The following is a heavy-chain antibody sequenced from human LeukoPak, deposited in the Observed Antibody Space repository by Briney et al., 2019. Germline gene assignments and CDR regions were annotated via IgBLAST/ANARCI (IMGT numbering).Heavy chain of an antibody. CDR2: ISWNSGSI. CDR1: GFTFDDYA. V-gene: IGHV3-9*01. J-gene: IGHJ4*02. D-gene: IGHD3-9*01. Sequence: SLRLSCAASGFTFDDYAMHWVRQAPGKGLEWVSGISWNSGSIGYADSVKGRFTISRDNAKNSLYLQMNSLRAEDTAIYYCAKDSPVLTVWGQGTLVTVSS. CDR3: AKDSPVLTV.